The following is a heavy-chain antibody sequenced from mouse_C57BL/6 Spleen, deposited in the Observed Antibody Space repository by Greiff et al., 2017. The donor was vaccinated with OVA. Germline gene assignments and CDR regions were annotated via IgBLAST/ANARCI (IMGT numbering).Heavy chain of an antibody. Sequence: VKLQQPGAELVKPGASVKMSCTASGYTFTSYWITWVKQRPGQGLEWIGDIYPGSGSTNYNEKFKSKATLTVDTSSSTAYMQLSSLTSEDSAVYYCAREKSYGSSPFDYWGQGTTLTVSS. V-gene: IGHV1-55*01. J-gene: IGHJ2*01. D-gene: IGHD1-1*01. CDR1: GYTFTSYW. CDR2: IYPGSGST. CDR3: AREKSYGSSPFDY.